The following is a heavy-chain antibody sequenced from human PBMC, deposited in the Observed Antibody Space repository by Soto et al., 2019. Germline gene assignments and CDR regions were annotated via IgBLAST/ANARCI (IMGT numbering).Heavy chain of an antibody. CDR3: TRVPAPGYYFAN. CDR2: SRNKANSYST. V-gene: IGHV3-72*01. D-gene: IGHD2-2*01. Sequence: EVELVESGGALVQPGGSLRLSCVTSGFTFSDHYMDWVRQAPGKGLGWVGRSRNKANSYSTEYAASVKGRFTVSIDESNDSLYLQRNSLKTEDTAVYYCTRVPAPGYYFANWGQGTLVTVSS. CDR1: GFTFSDHY. J-gene: IGHJ4*02.